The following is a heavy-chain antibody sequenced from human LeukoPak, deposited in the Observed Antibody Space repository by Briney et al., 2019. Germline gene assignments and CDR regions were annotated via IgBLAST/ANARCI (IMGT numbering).Heavy chain of an antibody. D-gene: IGHD2-2*01. Sequence: TGGSLRLSCAASGFTFSSYSMNWVRQAPGKGLEWVSYISSSSSTIYYADSVKGRFTISRDNAKNSLYLQMNSLRAEDTAVYYCARDRLPAAMTEFDYWGQGTLVTVSS. V-gene: IGHV3-48*04. CDR1: GFTFSSYS. J-gene: IGHJ4*02. CDR3: ARDRLPAAMTEFDY. CDR2: ISSSSSTI.